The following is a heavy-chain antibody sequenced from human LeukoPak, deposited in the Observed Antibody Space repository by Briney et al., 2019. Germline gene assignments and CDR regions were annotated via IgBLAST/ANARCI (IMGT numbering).Heavy chain of an antibody. CDR1: GFTFSSYA. CDR2: ISYDGSNK. D-gene: IGHD3-10*01. Sequence: GGSLRLSCAASGFTFSSYAMSWVRQAPGKGLEWVAVISYDGSNKYYADSVEGRFTISRDNSKNTLYLQMNSLRAEDTAVYYCAKDRGGSLGYYYYYMDVWGKGTTVTVSS. CDR3: AKDRGGSLGYYYYYMDV. J-gene: IGHJ6*03. V-gene: IGHV3-30*18.